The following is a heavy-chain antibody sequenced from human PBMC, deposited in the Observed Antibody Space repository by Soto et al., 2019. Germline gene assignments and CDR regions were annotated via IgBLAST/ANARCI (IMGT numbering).Heavy chain of an antibody. CDR2: IYYSGST. CDR1: GGSISSGGYY. V-gene: IGHV4-31*01. J-gene: IGHJ4*02. D-gene: IGHD3-10*01. Sequence: QVQLQESGPGLVKPSQTLSLTCTVSGGSISSGGYYWSWIRQHPGKGLEWIGYIYYSGSTYYNPSLISKVTTSVDTSKNQFSLKLSSVTAADTAVYYCATYGSGSYKPTTFDYWGQGTLVTVSS. CDR3: ATYGSGSYKPTTFDY.